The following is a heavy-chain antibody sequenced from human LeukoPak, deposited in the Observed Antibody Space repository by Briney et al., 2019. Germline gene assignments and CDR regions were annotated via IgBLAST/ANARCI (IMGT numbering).Heavy chain of an antibody. CDR2: ISTYNGNT. D-gene: IGHD2-15*01. V-gene: IGHV1-18*01. Sequence: ASVKVSCKASGYTFTSYGIGWVRQAPGQGLEWMGWISTYNGNTNCAQKLQGRVTMTTDTSTSIAYMELRSLRSDDTAVYYCAREGSSFYYYYLDVWGKGTTVTVSS. J-gene: IGHJ6*03. CDR1: GYTFTSYG. CDR3: AREGSSFYYYYLDV.